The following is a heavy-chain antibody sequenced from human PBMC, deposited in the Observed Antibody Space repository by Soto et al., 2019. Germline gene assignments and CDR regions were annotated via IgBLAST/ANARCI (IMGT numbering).Heavy chain of an antibody. Sequence: VGSLRLSCAASGFTFSSYAMSWVRQAPGKGLEWVSAISGSGGSTYYADSVKGRFTISRDNSKNTLYLQMNSLRAEDTAVYYCAKDGAMVRGVIITNWFDPWGQGTLVTVSS. CDR3: AKDGAMVRGVIITNWFDP. J-gene: IGHJ5*02. V-gene: IGHV3-23*01. D-gene: IGHD3-10*01. CDR1: GFTFSSYA. CDR2: ISGSGGST.